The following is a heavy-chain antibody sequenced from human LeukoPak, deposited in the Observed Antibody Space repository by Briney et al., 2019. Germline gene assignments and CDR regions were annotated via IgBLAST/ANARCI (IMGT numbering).Heavy chain of an antibody. CDR2: IYYSGST. V-gene: IGHV4-59*08. D-gene: IGHD1-26*01. CDR1: GGSISSYY. J-gene: IGHJ3*02. CDR3: ARHRGIVGANDAFDI. Sequence: PSETLSLTCTVSGGSISSYYWSWIRQPAGKGLEWIGYIYYSGSTNYNPSLKSRVTISVDTSKNQFSLKLSSVTAADTAVYYCARHRGIVGANDAFDIWGQGTMVTVSS.